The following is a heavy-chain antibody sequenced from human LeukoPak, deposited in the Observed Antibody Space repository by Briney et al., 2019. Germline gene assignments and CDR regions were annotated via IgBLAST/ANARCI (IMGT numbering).Heavy chain of an antibody. CDR3: AKDPPSIAAADTYYYGMDV. Sequence: PGGSLRLSCAASGFTFSSYAMSWVRQAPGKGLEWVSAISGSGGSTYYADSVKGRFTISRDNSKNTLYLQMNSLRAEDTAVYYCAKDPPSIAAADTYYYGMDVWGQGTTVTVSS. CDR2: ISGSGGST. CDR1: GFTFSSYA. J-gene: IGHJ6*02. D-gene: IGHD6-13*01. V-gene: IGHV3-23*01.